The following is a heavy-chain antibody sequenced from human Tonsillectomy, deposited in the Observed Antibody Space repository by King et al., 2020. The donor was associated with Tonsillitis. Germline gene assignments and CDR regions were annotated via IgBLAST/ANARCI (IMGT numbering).Heavy chain of an antibody. CDR2: IRSKAYSGTP. CDR3: SKSKRSGSYYGFDF. J-gene: IGHJ4*02. V-gene: IGHV3-49*03. Sequence: EVQLVESGGGLVQPGRSLRLSCTTSGFSFGDYAMSWFRQAPGKGLEWVGFIRSKAYSGTPEYAASVEGRFSISRDDSKSIAYLQMNSLKTEDTAVYFCSKSKRSGSYYGFDFWGQGTLVTVSS. CDR1: GFSFGDYA. D-gene: IGHD1-26*01.